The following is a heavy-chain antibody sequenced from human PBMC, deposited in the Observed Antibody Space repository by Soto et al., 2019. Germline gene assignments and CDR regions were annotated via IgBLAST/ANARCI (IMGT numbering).Heavy chain of an antibody. CDR3: ARGLRLFDY. J-gene: IGHJ4*02. CDR1: GFTFSSYW. V-gene: IGHV3-7*03. D-gene: IGHD3-3*01. Sequence: SGFTFSSYWMSWVRQAPGKGLEWVANIKQDGSEKYYVDSVKGRFTISRDNAKNSLYLQVNSLRAEDTAVYYCARGLRLFDYWGQGTLVTVSS. CDR2: IKQDGSEK.